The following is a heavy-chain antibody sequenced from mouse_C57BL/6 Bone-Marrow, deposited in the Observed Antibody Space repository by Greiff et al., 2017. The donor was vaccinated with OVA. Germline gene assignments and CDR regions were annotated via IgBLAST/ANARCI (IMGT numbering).Heavy chain of an antibody. V-gene: IGHV14-4*01. Sequence: EVQRVESGAELVRPGASVKLSCTASGFNIKDDYMHWVKQRPEQGLEWIGWIDPENGDTEYASKFQGKATITADTSSNTAYLQLSSLTSEDTAVYYCTTLGWLLRDYWGQGTTLTVSS. CDR3: TTLGWLLRDY. J-gene: IGHJ2*01. D-gene: IGHD2-3*01. CDR1: GFNIKDDY. CDR2: IDPENGDT.